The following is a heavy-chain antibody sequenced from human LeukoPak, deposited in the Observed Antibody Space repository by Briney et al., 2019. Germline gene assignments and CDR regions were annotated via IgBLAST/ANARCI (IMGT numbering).Heavy chain of an antibody. J-gene: IGHJ4*02. D-gene: IGHD4-17*01. CDR1: GFTLSSYN. Sequence: GGSLRLSCAASGFTLSSYNMNWVRQAPGKGLEWVSSISSSSSYIFYADSVKGRFTISRDNAKNSLYLQMNSLRAEDTAVYHCASSDYGGFDYWGQGTLVTVSS. V-gene: IGHV3-21*01. CDR3: ASSDYGGFDY. CDR2: ISSSSSYI.